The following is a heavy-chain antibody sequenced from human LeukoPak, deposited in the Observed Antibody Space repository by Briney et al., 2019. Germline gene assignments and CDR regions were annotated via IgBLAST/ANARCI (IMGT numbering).Heavy chain of an antibody. J-gene: IGHJ4*02. CDR1: GYTFTDYY. V-gene: IGHV1-69-2*01. CDR2: VDPEDGET. Sequence: ASVKVSCKVSGYTFTDYYMHWVQQAPGKGLEWVRLVDPEDGETIYAEKFQGRVTITADTSTDTAYMELSSLRSEDTAVYYCATWSDTAMVTGFDYWGQGTLVTVSS. CDR3: ATWSDTAMVTGFDY. D-gene: IGHD5-18*01.